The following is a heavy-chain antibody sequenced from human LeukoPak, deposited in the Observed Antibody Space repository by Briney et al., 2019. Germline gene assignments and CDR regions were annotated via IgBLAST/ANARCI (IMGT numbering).Heavy chain of an antibody. V-gene: IGHV4-59*08. CDR3: ARLAVRGVLYYFDY. J-gene: IGHJ4*02. CDR1: GGAISSYY. Sequence: SETLSLTCTVSGGAISSYYWSWIRQPPGKGLEWIGYIYYSGSTNYNPSLKSRVTISVDTSKNQFSLKLSSVTAADTAVYYCARLAVRGVLYYFDYWGQGTLVTVSS. D-gene: IGHD3-10*01. CDR2: IYYSGST.